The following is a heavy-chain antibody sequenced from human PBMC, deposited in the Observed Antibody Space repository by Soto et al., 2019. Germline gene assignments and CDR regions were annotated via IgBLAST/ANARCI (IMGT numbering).Heavy chain of an antibody. Sequence: GGSLRLSCAASGFTFSSYAMHWVRQAPGKGLEWVAVISYDGSNKYYADSVKGRFTISRDNSKNTPYLQMNSLRAEDTAVYYCASFGPDCISTSCPRGYYYYGMDVWGQGTTVTVSS. V-gene: IGHV3-30-3*01. D-gene: IGHD2-2*01. CDR3: ASFGPDCISTSCPRGYYYYGMDV. J-gene: IGHJ6*02. CDR2: ISYDGSNK. CDR1: GFTFSSYA.